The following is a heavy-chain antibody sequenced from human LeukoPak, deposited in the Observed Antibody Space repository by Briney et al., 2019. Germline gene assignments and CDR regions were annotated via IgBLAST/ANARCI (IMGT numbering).Heavy chain of an antibody. CDR3: ARTYYYGSGRGFDP. J-gene: IGHJ5*02. V-gene: IGHV4-59*08. CDR2: IYNRGST. CDR1: GVSISSYY. D-gene: IGHD3-10*01. Sequence: SETLSLTCTVSGVSISSYYWSWIRRPPGKGLEWIGYIYNRGSTNHNPSLKSRATISIDTSENQFSLKLSSVTAADTAVYYCARTYYYGSGRGFDPWGQGTLVTVSS.